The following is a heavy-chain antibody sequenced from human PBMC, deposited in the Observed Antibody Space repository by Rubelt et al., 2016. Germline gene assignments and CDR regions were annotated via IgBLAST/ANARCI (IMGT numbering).Heavy chain of an antibody. CDR2: ISSSSSTI. V-gene: IGHV3-48*02. D-gene: IGHD7-27*01. Sequence: EVQLVESGGGLVQPGGSLRLSCAASGFTFSSYSMNWVRQAPGKGLEWVSYISSSSSTIYYADSVKGLFTISRDNAKNARYLQMNSLRDEDTAVYYCARNWGFDYWGQGTLVTVSS. CDR3: ARNWGFDY. J-gene: IGHJ4*02. CDR1: GFTFSSYS.